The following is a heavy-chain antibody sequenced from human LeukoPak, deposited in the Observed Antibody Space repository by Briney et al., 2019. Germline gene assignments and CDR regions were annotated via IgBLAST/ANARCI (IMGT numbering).Heavy chain of an antibody. Sequence: SQTLSLTCTVSGGSISSYYWSWIRQPPGKGLEWIGYIYYSGSTNYNPSLKSRVTISVDTSKNQFSLKLSSVTAADTAVYYCARENDSSGRNNWFDPWGQGTLVTVSS. CDR1: GGSISSYY. CDR3: ARENDSSGRNNWFDP. V-gene: IGHV4-59*01. CDR2: IYYSGST. D-gene: IGHD3-22*01. J-gene: IGHJ5*02.